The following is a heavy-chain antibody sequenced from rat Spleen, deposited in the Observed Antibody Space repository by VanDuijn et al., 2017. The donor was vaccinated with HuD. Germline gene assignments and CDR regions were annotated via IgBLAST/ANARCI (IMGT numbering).Heavy chain of an antibody. D-gene: IGHD1-3*01. CDR1: GFTFSDYN. CDR3: TRGRFYRY. J-gene: IGHJ2*01. V-gene: IGHV5-7*01. CDR2: ISYDGSST. Sequence: EVQLVESGGGLVQPGRSLKLSCAASGFTFSDYNMAWVRQAPKKGLEWVATISYDGSSTYYRDSVKGRFTISRDNAKSTLFLQMNSLKSEDTATYYCTRGRFYRYWGQGVMVTVSS.